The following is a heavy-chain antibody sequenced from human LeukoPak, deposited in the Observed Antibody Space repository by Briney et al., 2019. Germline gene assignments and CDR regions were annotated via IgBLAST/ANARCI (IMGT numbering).Heavy chain of an antibody. Sequence: GPVKVSCKASGGTFSSYAISWVRQAPGQGLEWMGIINPSGGSTSYAQKFQGRVTMTRDTSTSTVYMELSSLRSEDTAVYYCARGVGRDGYNLGYWGQGTLVTVSS. J-gene: IGHJ4*02. V-gene: IGHV1-46*01. D-gene: IGHD5-24*01. CDR3: ARGVGRDGYNLGY. CDR1: GGTFSSYA. CDR2: INPSGGST.